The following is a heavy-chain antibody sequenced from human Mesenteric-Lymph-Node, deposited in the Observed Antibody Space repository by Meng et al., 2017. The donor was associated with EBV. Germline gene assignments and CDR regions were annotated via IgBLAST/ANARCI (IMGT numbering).Heavy chain of an antibody. V-gene: IGHV1-18*01. J-gene: IGHJ4*02. D-gene: IGHD1-26*01. CDR2: ISAYNGNT. CDR1: GYTFTSYG. Sequence: QVQLGQAGAEVNKPGASVKVSCKASGYTFTSYGISWVRQASGQGLEWMGWISAYNGNTNYAQKLQGRVTMTTDTSTSTAYMELRSLRSDDTAVYYCARDPQGASGSYFTYWGQGTLVTVSS. CDR3: ARDPQGASGSYFTY.